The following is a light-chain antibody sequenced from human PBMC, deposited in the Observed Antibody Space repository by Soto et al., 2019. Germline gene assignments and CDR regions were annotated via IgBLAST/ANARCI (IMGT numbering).Light chain of an antibody. V-gene: IGKV1-39*01. Sequence: QMTQSPSLLSASVGDRVTITCRASQSISSYLNWYQQKPGKAPKLLIYAASSLQSGVPSRFSGSGSGTDFTLTISSLQPEDFATYYCQQSYSTAITFGQGTRLE. CDR2: AAS. J-gene: IGKJ5*01. CDR3: QQSYSTAIT. CDR1: QSISSY.